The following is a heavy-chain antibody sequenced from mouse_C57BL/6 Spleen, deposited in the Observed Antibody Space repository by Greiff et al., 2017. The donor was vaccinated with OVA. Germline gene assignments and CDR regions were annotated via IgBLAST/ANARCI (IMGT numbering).Heavy chain of an antibody. J-gene: IGHJ2*01. D-gene: IGHD2-4*01. CDR3: AGDYGERGLYFDY. CDR1: GYSITSGYY. Sequence: EVKLQESGPGLVKPSQSLSLTCSVTGYSITSGYYWNWIRQFPGNKLEWMGYISYDGSNNYNPSLKNRISITRDTSKNQFFLKLNSVTTEDTATYYCAGDYGERGLYFDYWGQGTTLTVSS. V-gene: IGHV3-6*01. CDR2: ISYDGSN.